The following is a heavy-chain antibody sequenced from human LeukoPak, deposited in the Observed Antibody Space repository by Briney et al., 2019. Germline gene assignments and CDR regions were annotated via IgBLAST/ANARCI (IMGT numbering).Heavy chain of an antibody. CDR1: GVTFSSYV. D-gene: IGHD6-13*01. J-gene: IGHJ4*02. Sequence: PGGSLTLSCAASGVTFSSYVMHWVRHAPPKGLEWVAFIRYYGSNKYYADSVKGRFTISRDNSKNTLYLQMNSLRAEDTAVYYCARGRSSWTICDYWGQGTLVTVSS. CDR2: IRYYGSNK. V-gene: IGHV3-30*02. CDR3: ARGRSSWTICDY.